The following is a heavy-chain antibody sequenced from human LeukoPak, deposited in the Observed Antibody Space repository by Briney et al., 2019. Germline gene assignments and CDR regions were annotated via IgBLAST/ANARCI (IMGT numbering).Heavy chain of an antibody. CDR3: VILQHYGDSAWFGP. J-gene: IGHJ5*02. D-gene: IGHD3-10*01. V-gene: IGHV1-24*01. Sequence: ASGKVSCKVSGYTLTALAMHWVRQAPGKGLGGMGGFDPEDGETIYEQKCQGRVTMTEDTSTDTGCMERSSLRSEDTTVYCGVILQHYGDSAWFGPWGQGTLVTVSS. CDR1: GYTLTALA. CDR2: FDPEDGET.